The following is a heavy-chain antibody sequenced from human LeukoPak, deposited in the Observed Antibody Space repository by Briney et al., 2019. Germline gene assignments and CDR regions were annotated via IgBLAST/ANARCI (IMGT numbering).Heavy chain of an antibody. CDR3: ARERAIASLRPYYFDY. CDR2: ISSSGSTI. D-gene: IGHD6-6*01. CDR1: GFTFSDYY. J-gene: IGHJ4*02. V-gene: IGHV3-11*01. Sequence: GGSLRLSCAASGFTFSDYYMSWIRQAPGEGVGWISYISSSGSTIYYADSVKGRFTISRDNARNSLYLQMNSLRAEDTAVYYCARERAIASLRPYYFDYWGQGTLVTVSS.